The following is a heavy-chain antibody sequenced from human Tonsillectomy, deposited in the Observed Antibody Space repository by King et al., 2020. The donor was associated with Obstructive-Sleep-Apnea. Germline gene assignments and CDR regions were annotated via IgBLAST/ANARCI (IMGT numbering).Heavy chain of an antibody. CDR3: ARATGMTTVIGDWFDP. D-gene: IGHD4-11*01. CDR2: IYYTGST. J-gene: IGHJ5*02. CDR1: VGSSSSSSYY. V-gene: IGHV4-39*07. Sequence: LQLQESGPGLVKPSETLSLTCTVSVGSSSSSSYYWGWIRQTPGKGLDWVGRIYYTGSTYYNPSLKSRVIISVDTSKKHFSLKLSSVTAADTAVYYCARATGMTTVIGDWFDPWGQGTLVTVSS.